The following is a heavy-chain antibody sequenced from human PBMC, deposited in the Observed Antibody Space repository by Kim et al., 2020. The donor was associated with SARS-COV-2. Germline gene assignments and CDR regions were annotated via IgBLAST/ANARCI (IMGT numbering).Heavy chain of an antibody. CDR3: ARHVKVALERVDAFDI. CDR1: GYSFTSYW. V-gene: IGHV5-10-1*01. D-gene: IGHD1-1*01. Sequence: GESLKISCKGSGYSFTSYWISWVRQMPGKGLEWMGRIDPSDSYTNYSPSFQGHVTISADKSISTAYLQWSSLKASDTAMYYCARHVKVALERVDAFDIWGQGTMVTLSS. J-gene: IGHJ3*02. CDR2: IDPSDSYT.